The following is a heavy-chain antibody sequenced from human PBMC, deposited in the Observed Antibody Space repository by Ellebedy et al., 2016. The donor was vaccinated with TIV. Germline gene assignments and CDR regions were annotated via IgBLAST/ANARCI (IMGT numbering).Heavy chain of an antibody. CDR1: GYTFTSYG. CDR3: ARDSLGYSYGYDLDY. Sequence: ASVKVSXKASGYTFTSYGISWVRQAPGQGLEWMGWINPNSGGTNYAQKFQGWVTMTRDTSISTAYMELSRLRSDDTAVYYCARDSLGYSYGYDLDYWGQGTLVTVSS. D-gene: IGHD5-18*01. V-gene: IGHV1-2*04. CDR2: INPNSGGT. J-gene: IGHJ4*02.